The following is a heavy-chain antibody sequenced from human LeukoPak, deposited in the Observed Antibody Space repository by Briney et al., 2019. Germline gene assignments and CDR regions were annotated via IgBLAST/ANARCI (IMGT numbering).Heavy chain of an antibody. J-gene: IGHJ4*02. D-gene: IGHD6-19*01. Sequence: ASVKVSCKASGYTFTSYYMHWVRQAPGQGLEWMGIINPSGGSTSYAQNFQGRVTMTRDTSTSTVYMELSSLRSEDTAVYYCAREDSSGWSIDYWGQGTLVTVSS. CDR1: GYTFTSYY. CDR3: AREDSSGWSIDY. V-gene: IGHV1-46*01. CDR2: INPSGGST.